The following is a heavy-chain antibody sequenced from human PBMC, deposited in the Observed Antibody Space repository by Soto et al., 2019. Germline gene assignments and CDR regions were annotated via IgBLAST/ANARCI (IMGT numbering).Heavy chain of an antibody. V-gene: IGHV3-9*01. J-gene: IGHJ4*02. Sequence: EVQLVESGGGLVQPGRSLRLSCAASGFTFDDYAMHWVRQAPGKGLEWVSGISWNSGSIGYADSVKGRFTISRDNAKNALYLQMNSLRAEDTALYYCAKDTDYGDPRFRNGNFDYWGQGTLVTVSS. CDR1: GFTFDDYA. CDR3: AKDTDYGDPRFRNGNFDY. D-gene: IGHD4-17*01. CDR2: ISWNSGSI.